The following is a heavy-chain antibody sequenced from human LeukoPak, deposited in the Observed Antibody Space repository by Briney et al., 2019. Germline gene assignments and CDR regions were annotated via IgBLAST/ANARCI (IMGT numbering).Heavy chain of an antibody. D-gene: IGHD6-13*01. CDR2: ISAYNGNT. Sequence: GASVKVSCKASGYTFTSYGSSWVRQAPGQGLEWMGWISAYNGNTNYAQKLQGRVTMTTDTSTSTAYMELRSLRSDDTAVYYCALGLVIAAAGYFDYWGQGTLVTVSS. CDR3: ALGLVIAAAGYFDY. J-gene: IGHJ4*02. CDR1: GYTFTSYG. V-gene: IGHV1-18*01.